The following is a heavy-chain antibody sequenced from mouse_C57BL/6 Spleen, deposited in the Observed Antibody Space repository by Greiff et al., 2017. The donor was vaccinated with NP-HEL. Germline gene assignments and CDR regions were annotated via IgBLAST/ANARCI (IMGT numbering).Heavy chain of an antibody. J-gene: IGHJ1*03. CDR2: IYPGSGNT. D-gene: IGHD1-1*02. Sequence: VQLQQSGAELVRPGASVKLSCKASGYTFTDYYINWVKQRPGQGLEWIARIYPGSGNTYYNEKFKGKATLTAEKSSSTAYMQLSSLTSEDSAVYFCARWGGPYWYFDVWGTGTTVTVSS. CDR3: ARWGGPYWYFDV. V-gene: IGHV1-76*01. CDR1: GYTFTDYY.